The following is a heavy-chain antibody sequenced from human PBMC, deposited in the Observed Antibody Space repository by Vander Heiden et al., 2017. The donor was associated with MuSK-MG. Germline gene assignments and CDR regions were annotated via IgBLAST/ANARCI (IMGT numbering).Heavy chain of an antibody. V-gene: IGHV5-51*01. J-gene: IGHJ6*03. Sequence: EVQLVQSGAEVKKPGESLQISCKGSGYGFTSYWIGWVRQMPGKGLEWMGIIYPGDSDTRYSPSFQGQVTISADKSISTAYLQWSSLKASDTAMYYCARHGEGGLAAAGPLNFYYYYYMDVWGKGTTVTVSS. D-gene: IGHD6-13*01. CDR3: ARHGEGGLAAAGPLNFYYYYYMDV. CDR1: GYGFTSYW. CDR2: IYPGDSDT.